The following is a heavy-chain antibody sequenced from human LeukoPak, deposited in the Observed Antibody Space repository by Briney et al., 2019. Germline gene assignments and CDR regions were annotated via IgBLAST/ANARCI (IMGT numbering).Heavy chain of an antibody. CDR1: GFTFSSYG. CDR3: AKSSPGGLWFGELSH. CDR2: IRYDGSNK. V-gene: IGHV3-30*02. Sequence: GGSLRLSCAASGFTFSSYGMHWVRQAPGKGLEWVAFIRYDGSNKYYADSVKGRFTISRDNAKNSLYLQMNSLRAEDTAVYYCAKSSPGGLWFGELSHWGQGTLVTVSS. D-gene: IGHD3-10*01. J-gene: IGHJ4*02.